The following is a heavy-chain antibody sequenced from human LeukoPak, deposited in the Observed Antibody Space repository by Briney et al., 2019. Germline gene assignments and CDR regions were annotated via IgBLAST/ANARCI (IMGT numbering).Heavy chain of an antibody. Sequence: GGSLRLSCAASGFTFDDCAMHWVRRAPGKGLEWVSGISWNSGSIGYADSVKGRFTISRDNAKNSLYLQMNSLRAEDTALYYCAKGGSGYYYPYFDYWGQGTLVTVSS. CDR3: AKGGSGYYYPYFDY. CDR1: GFTFDDCA. D-gene: IGHD3-22*01. J-gene: IGHJ4*02. V-gene: IGHV3-9*01. CDR2: ISWNSGSI.